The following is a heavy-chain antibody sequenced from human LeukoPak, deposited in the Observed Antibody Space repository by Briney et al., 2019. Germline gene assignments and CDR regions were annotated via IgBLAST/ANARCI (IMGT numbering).Heavy chain of an antibody. CDR1: GYTFTSYY. J-gene: IGHJ5*02. Sequence: ASVKVSCKPSGYTFTSYYMHCVRQAPGQGLEWMGIINPSGGSTSYAQKFQGRVTMTRDTSTRTVYMELSSLRSEDTAVYYRARGVDIVVVPAAIHPWGQGTLVTVSS. V-gene: IGHV1-46*03. D-gene: IGHD2-2*03. CDR3: ARGVDIVVVPAAIHP. CDR2: INPSGGST.